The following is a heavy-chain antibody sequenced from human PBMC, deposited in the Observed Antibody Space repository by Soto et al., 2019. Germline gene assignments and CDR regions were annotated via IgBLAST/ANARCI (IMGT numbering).Heavy chain of an antibody. D-gene: IGHD5-12*01. J-gene: IGHJ4*02. V-gene: IGHV3-23*01. CDR1: GFTFSSYA. Sequence: EVQLLESGGGLVQPGGSLRLSCAASGFTFSSYAMSWVRQAPGKGLEWVSAISGSGGSTYYADSVKGRFTISRDNSKNTLYLPMNSLRAEDTAVYYCAKGEMATPLLLGYWGQGTLVTVSS. CDR3: AKGEMATPLLLGY. CDR2: ISGSGGST.